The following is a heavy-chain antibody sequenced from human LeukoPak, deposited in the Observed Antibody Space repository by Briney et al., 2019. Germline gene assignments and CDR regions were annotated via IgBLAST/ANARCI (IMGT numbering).Heavy chain of an antibody. D-gene: IGHD5-24*01. CDR2: ISYDGSNK. Sequence: GRSLRLSCAASGFTFSSYAMHWVRQAPGKGLEWVAVISYDGSNKYYADSVKGRFTISRDNSKNTLYLQMYSLRAEDTAVYYCARGEKPPYYYYYMDVWGKGTTVTVSS. V-gene: IGHV3-30-3*01. CDR3: ARGEKPPYYYYYMDV. J-gene: IGHJ6*03. CDR1: GFTFSSYA.